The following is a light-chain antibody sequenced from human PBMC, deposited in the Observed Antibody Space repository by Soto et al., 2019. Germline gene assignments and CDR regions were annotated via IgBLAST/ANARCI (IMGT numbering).Light chain of an antibody. J-gene: IGKJ2*02. CDR1: QSVSSN. Sequence: EIVMTQSPATLSVSPGERATLSCRASQSVSSNLAWYQQKPGQAPRLLIYGASTRATGIPARFSGSGSGTEFTLTISSLQSEDFEVYYCQKYNNWPPWTFGQGTKLEIK. CDR3: QKYNNWPPWT. V-gene: IGKV3-15*01. CDR2: GAS.